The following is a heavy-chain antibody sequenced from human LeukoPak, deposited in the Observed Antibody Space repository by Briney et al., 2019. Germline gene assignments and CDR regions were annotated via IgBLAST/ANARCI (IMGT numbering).Heavy chain of an antibody. J-gene: IGHJ5*02. CDR3: ARETPSNWFDP. CDR1: GGSISSGGYY. CDR2: IYYSGST. V-gene: IGHV4-31*03. Sequence: SETLSLTCTVSGGSISSGGYYWSWIRQHPGKGLEWIGYIYYSGSTYYNPSLKSRVTISVDTSKNQFSLKLGSVTAADTAVYYCARETPSNWFDPWGQGTLVTVSS.